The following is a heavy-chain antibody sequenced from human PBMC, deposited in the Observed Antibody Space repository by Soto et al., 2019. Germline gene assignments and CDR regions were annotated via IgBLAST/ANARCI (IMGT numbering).Heavy chain of an antibody. CDR1: GFTFSSYG. CDR2: IWYDGSNK. V-gene: IGHV3-33*01. D-gene: IGHD3-3*01. Sequence: GGSLRLSCAASGFTFSSYGMHWVRQAPGKGLEWVAVIWYDGSNKYYADSVKGRFTISRDNSKNTLYLQMNSLRAEDTAVYYCARGAGITIFGVVPLGWFDPWGQGTLVTVSS. CDR3: ARGAGITIFGVVPLGWFDP. J-gene: IGHJ5*02.